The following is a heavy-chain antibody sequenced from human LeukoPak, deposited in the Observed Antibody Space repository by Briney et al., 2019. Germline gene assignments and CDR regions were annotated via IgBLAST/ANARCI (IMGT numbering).Heavy chain of an antibody. D-gene: IGHD3-10*01. CDR1: GGSFSGYY. CDR2: INHSGST. CDR3: ARGRNTQGGYYYGSGSYYNRYYFDH. V-gene: IGHV4-34*01. Sequence: PSETLSLTCAVYGGSFSGYYWSWIRQPPGKGLEWIGEINHSGSTNYNPSLKSRVTISVDTSKNQFSLKLSSVTAADTAVYYCARGRNTQGGYYYGSGSYYNRYYFDHWGQGTLVTVSS. J-gene: IGHJ4*02.